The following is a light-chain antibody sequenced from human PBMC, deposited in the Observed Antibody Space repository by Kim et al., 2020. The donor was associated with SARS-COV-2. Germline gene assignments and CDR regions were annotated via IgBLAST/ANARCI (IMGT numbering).Light chain of an antibody. Sequence: AAVGDRVTLTCRASQGIRDDLGWYQQKPGKAPKLLIYTASRLQSGVPSRFSGSGSGTDFTLTISSLQPEDFATYYCLQDHSYPLTFGGGTKVDIK. CDR2: TAS. V-gene: IGKV1-6*01. J-gene: IGKJ4*01. CDR3: LQDHSYPLT. CDR1: QGIRDD.